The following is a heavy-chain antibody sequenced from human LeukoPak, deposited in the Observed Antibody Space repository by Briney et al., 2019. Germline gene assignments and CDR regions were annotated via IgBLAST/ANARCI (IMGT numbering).Heavy chain of an antibody. CDR2: FGTDGNT. Sequence: GGSLRLSCEASGFTFSGYAVSWVRQAPGKGLEWVSGFGTDGNTHYAESVRGRFDISRDTSKTTVYLQMNSLRAEDTAVYYCARTPTYYDILTDYPYYFDYWGQGTLVTVSS. V-gene: IGHV3-23*01. D-gene: IGHD3-9*01. J-gene: IGHJ4*02. CDR3: ARTPTYYDILTDYPYYFDY. CDR1: GFTFSGYA.